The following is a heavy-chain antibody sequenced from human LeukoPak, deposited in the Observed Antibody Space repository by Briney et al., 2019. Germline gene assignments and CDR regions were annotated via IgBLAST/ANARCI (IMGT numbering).Heavy chain of an antibody. CDR2: IYHSGST. CDR1: GGSISSGGYS. J-gene: IGHJ3*02. CDR3: ARGSLDMIVSAFDI. V-gene: IGHV4-30-2*01. D-gene: IGHD3-22*01. Sequence: SETLSLTCAVSGGSISSGGYSWRWLRQPPGKGLEWIGYIYHSGSTYYNPSLKSRVTISVDRSKNQFSLKLSSVTAADTAVYYCARGSLDMIVSAFDIWGQGTMVTVSS.